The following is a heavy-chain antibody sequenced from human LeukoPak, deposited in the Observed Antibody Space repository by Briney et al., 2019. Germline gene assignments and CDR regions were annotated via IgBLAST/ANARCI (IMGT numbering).Heavy chain of an antibody. V-gene: IGHV4-4*02. CDR2: ILQSGST. J-gene: IGHJ6*03. CDR3: ARHFKDGSGSYYNQGTYYYYYYYMDV. CDR1: GDSISSNYW. Sequence: SETLSLTCAVSGDSISSNYWWSWVRQSPGKGLEWIGEILQSGSTNYNPSLKSRVTISVDTSKNQFSLKLSSVTAADTAVYYCARHFKDGSGSYYNQGTYYYYYYYMDVWGKGTTVTISS. D-gene: IGHD3-10*01.